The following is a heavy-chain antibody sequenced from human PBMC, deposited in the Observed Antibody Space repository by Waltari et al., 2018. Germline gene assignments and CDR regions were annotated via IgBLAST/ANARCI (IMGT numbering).Heavy chain of an antibody. CDR1: GFTFSSYW. CDR3: ASSLQQPPNY. V-gene: IGHV3-7*01. D-gene: IGHD6-13*01. J-gene: IGHJ4*02. CDR2: IKQDGCEK. Sequence: EVQLVESGGGLVQPGGSLRPSCAASGFTFSSYWMSWVRQAQGKGLEWVANIKQDGCEKYYVVAVKGRFTISRENAKNSLYLQMTRLGAEDTAVYYGASSLQQPPNYWGQGTLVTVSS.